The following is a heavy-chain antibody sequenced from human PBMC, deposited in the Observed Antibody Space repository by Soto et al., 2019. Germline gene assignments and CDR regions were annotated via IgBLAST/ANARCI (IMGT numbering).Heavy chain of an antibody. J-gene: IGHJ4*02. CDR3: ARGPNMLRFLEWSLFFDY. Sequence: ASVKVSCKASGYSFTTCAIRWVRQAPGQRLEWMGWINGGNDNTKYSQKFQDRVTITRDTSASTAYMELISLSSEDTAVYYCARGPNMLRFLEWSLFFDYWGQGTRVTVSS. D-gene: IGHD3-3*01. CDR1: GYSFTTCA. CDR2: INGGNDNT. V-gene: IGHV1-3*01.